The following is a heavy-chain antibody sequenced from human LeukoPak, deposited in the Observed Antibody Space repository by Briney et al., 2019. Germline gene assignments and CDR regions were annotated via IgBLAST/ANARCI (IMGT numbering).Heavy chain of an antibody. CDR1: GGSVGGSSYY. J-gene: IGHJ4*02. CDR3: ARASYYYDSSGYALDY. Sequence: SETLSLTCTVSGGSVGGSSYYWSWVRQPPGKGLEWIGYIYYTGDTNYNPSLKSRVTISVDTSKNQFSLKLSSVTAADTAVYYCARASYYYDSSGYALDYWGQGTLVTVSS. CDR2: IYYTGDT. V-gene: IGHV4-61*01. D-gene: IGHD3-22*01.